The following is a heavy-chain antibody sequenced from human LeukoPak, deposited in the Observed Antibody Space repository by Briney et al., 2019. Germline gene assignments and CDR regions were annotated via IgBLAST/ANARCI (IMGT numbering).Heavy chain of an antibody. J-gene: IGHJ5*02. V-gene: IGHV5-51*01. CDR2: IYPGDSDT. CDR3: ARGVVVPAAKSRRYNWFDP. Sequence: HGESLKISCKGSGYSFTSYWIGWVRQMPGKGLEWMGIIYPGDSDTRYSPSFQGQVTISADKSISTAYLQRSSLKASDTAMYYCARGVVVPAAKSRRYNWFDPWGQGTLVTVSS. CDR1: GYSFTSYW. D-gene: IGHD2-2*01.